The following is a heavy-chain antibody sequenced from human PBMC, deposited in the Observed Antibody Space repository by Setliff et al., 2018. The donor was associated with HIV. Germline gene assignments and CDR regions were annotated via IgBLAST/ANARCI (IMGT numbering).Heavy chain of an antibody. CDR2: IYTSGTT. Sequence: SETLSLTCFVSGVSISGHFWGWIRQPPGKGLEWIGYIYTSGTTEYNPSLNSRVTISVDTSRDQFSLNLRPVTAADTALYFCARLIHTGLLYFDYWGLGMLVTVSS. V-gene: IGHV4-4*09. CDR1: GVSISGHF. D-gene: IGHD2-8*02. CDR3: ARLIHTGLLYFDY. J-gene: IGHJ4*02.